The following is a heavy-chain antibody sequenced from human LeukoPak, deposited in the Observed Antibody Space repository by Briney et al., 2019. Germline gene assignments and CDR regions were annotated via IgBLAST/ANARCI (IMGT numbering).Heavy chain of an antibody. J-gene: IGHJ4*02. D-gene: IGHD1-26*01. CDR2: INSDGRST. Sequence: GGSLRLSCAASGFTFSSYWMHWVRQAPGQGLVWVSRINSDGRSTSYADSVKGRFTISRDNAKNTLYLQMNSLRAEDTAVYYCAREPIVGVHFDYWGQGTLVTVSS. CDR1: GFTFSSYW. CDR3: AREPIVGVHFDY. V-gene: IGHV3-74*01.